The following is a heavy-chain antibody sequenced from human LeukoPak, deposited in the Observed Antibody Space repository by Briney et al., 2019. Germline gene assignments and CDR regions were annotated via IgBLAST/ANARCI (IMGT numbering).Heavy chain of an antibody. V-gene: IGHV4-4*07. Sequence: SETLSLTCTVSGGSISSYYWSWIRQPAGKGLEWIGRIYTSGSTNYNPSLKSRVTMSVDTSKNQFSLKLSSMTAADTAVYYCARDIGSSGWGFYDYWGQGTLVTVSS. J-gene: IGHJ4*02. CDR1: GGSISSYY. CDR3: ARDIGSSGWGFYDY. CDR2: IYTSGST. D-gene: IGHD6-19*01.